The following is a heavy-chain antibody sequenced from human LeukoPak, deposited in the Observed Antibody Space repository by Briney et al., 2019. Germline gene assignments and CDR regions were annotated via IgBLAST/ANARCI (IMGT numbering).Heavy chain of an antibody. CDR2: INPSGGST. CDR3: ATKGSSGYYSAEYFQH. J-gene: IGHJ1*01. V-gene: IGHV1-46*01. CDR1: GYTFTSYY. D-gene: IGHD3-22*01. Sequence: ASVKVSCKASGYTFTSYYMHWVRQAPGQGLEWMGIINPSGGSTSYAQKFQGRVTMTRDTSTSTVYMELSSLRSEDTAVYYCATKGSSGYYSAEYFQHWGQGTLVTVSS.